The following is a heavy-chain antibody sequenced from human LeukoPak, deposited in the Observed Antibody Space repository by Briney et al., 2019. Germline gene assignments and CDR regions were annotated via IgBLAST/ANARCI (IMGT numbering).Heavy chain of an antibody. CDR3: ARESSGYYFDY. Sequence: GGSLRLSCAASGFTVSSNYMNWVRQAPGRGLEWVSVIYSGGSTYYADSVKGRFTISRDSSKNTLYLQMNTLRAEDTAVYYCARESSGYYFDYWGQGTLVTVSS. J-gene: IGHJ4*02. CDR1: GFTVSSNY. CDR2: IYSGGST. D-gene: IGHD6-25*01. V-gene: IGHV3-53*01.